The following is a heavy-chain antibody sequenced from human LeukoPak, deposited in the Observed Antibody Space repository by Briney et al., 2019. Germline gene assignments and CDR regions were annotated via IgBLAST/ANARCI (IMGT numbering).Heavy chain of an antibody. V-gene: IGHV4-4*07. CDR2: IYTSGST. CDR3: AREYSGWYYFDY. J-gene: IGHJ4*02. CDR1: GGPISSYY. Sequence: SETLSLTCTVSGGPISSYYWSWIRQPAGKGLEWIGRIYTSGSTHYNPSLKSRVTMSVDTSKNQFSLKLDSVTAADTAVYYCAREYSGWYYFDYWGQGTLVTVSS. D-gene: IGHD6-19*01.